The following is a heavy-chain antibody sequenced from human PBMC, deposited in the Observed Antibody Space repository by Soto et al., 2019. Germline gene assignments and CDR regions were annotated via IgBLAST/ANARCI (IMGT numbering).Heavy chain of an antibody. D-gene: IGHD3-3*01. CDR1: GFAFSSHA. CDR3: TKGPSGVGSFDI. CDR2: ISDSGGST. J-gene: IGHJ3*02. Sequence: EVHLLESGGGLVQPGGSRRLSCTASGFAFSSHAMSWVRQAPGKGLEWVSSISDSGGSTYYADSVKGRFTISRDNSKNTLYLQLDSLRADDMALYYCTKGPSGVGSFDIWGQGTKVTVSS. V-gene: IGHV3-23*01.